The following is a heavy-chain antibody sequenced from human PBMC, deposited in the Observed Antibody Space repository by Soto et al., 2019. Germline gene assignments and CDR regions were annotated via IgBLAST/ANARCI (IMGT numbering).Heavy chain of an antibody. CDR3: AADKYDSSGYYYALFDY. D-gene: IGHD3-22*01. J-gene: IGHJ4*02. V-gene: IGHV1-58*01. CDR1: GFTFTSSA. Sequence: SVKVSCKASGFTFTSSAVQWVRQARGQRLEWIGWIVVGSGNTNYAQKFQERVTITRDMSTSTAYMELSSLRSEDTAVYYCAADKYDSSGYYYALFDYWGQGTLVTVSS. CDR2: IVVGSGNT.